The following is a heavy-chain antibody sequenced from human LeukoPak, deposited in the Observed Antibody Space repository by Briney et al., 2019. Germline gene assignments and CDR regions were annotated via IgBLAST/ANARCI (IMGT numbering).Heavy chain of an antibody. Sequence: NPSETLSLTCTVSGGSISSYYWSWIRQPPGKGLEWIAYIYYSGSTNYNPPLKSRVTISVDTSKNQFSLKLSSVTAADTAMYYCARGKGAVAKQKRRNWFDPWGQGTLVTVSS. J-gene: IGHJ5*02. CDR3: ARGKGAVAKQKRRNWFDP. D-gene: IGHD6-19*01. CDR2: IYYSGST. CDR1: GGSISSYY. V-gene: IGHV4-59*12.